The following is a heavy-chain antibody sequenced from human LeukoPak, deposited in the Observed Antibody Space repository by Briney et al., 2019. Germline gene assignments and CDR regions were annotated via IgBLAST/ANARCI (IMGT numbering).Heavy chain of an antibody. Sequence: SETLSLTCTVYSGSFSGYYWSWIRQPPGKGLEWIGEINYSGSTNYNPSLKSRVTISVDTSKNQFSLKLSSVTAADTAVYYCARGLYSSGWHYYYGMDVWGQGTTVTVSS. D-gene: IGHD6-19*01. CDR2: INYSGST. CDR1: SGSFSGYY. J-gene: IGHJ6*02. CDR3: ARGLYSSGWHYYYGMDV. V-gene: IGHV4-34*01.